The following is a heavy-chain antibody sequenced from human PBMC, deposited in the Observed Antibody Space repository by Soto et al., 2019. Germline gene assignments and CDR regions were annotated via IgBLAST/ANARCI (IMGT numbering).Heavy chain of an antibody. CDR3: ARVRSSTTSVYYYYMDL. CDR2: ISTNSRTI. J-gene: IGHJ6*03. CDR1: GFTFSSYW. Sequence: GGSLRLSCAASGFTFSSYWMHWVRQAPGKGLEWVSYISTNSRTIYYADSVQGRFTISRDNAQNSLYLQMNSLRSEGTAVYYCARVRSSTTSVYYYYMDLWGKGTTVTVSS. D-gene: IGHD2-2*01. V-gene: IGHV3-48*01.